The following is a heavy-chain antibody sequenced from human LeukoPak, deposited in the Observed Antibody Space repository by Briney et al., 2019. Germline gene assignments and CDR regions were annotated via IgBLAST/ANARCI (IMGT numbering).Heavy chain of an antibody. J-gene: IGHJ4*02. V-gene: IGHV1-8*01. D-gene: IGHD3-3*01. CDR3: ARIIWSGYYFDY. CDR1: GYTFTSYD. Sequence: ASVKVTCKASGYTFTSYDINWVRQPTGQGLEWMGWMNPNSGNTGYAQKFQGRVTMTRNTSISTAYMELRSLRSDDTDVYYCARIIWSGYYFDYWGQGTLVTVSS. CDR2: MNPNSGNT.